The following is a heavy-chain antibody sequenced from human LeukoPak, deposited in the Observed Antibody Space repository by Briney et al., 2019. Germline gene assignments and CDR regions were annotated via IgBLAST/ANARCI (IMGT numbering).Heavy chain of an antibody. Sequence: GGSLRLPCAASGFTFSSYWMHWVRQAPGKGLVWVSRINSDGSSTSYADSVKGRFTISRDNAKNTLYLQMNSLRAEDTAVYYCASSYDFWSGYLSLGWFDPWGQGTLVTVSS. CDR2: INSDGSST. V-gene: IGHV3-74*01. CDR1: GFTFSSYW. D-gene: IGHD3-3*01. J-gene: IGHJ5*02. CDR3: ASSYDFWSGYLSLGWFDP.